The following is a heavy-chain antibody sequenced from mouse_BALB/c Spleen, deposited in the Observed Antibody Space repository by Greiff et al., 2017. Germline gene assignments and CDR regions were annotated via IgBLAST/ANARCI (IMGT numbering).Heavy chain of an antibody. V-gene: IGHV1S135*01. CDR2: IDPYNGGT. J-gene: IGHJ4*01. Sequence: EVKLVESGPELVKPGASVKISCKASGYTFTDYNMHWVKQSHGKSLEWIGYIDPYNGGTSYNQKFKGKATLTVDKSSSTAFMHLNSLTSEDSAVYYCARHSNTYYAMDYWGQGTSVTVSS. CDR1: GYTFTDYN. D-gene: IGHD5-1-1*01. CDR3: ARHSNTYYAMDY.